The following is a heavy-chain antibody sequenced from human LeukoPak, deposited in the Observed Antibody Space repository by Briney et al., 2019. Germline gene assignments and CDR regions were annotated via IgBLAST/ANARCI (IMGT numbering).Heavy chain of an antibody. Sequence: LAGGSLRLSCSASGFTFSSYAMHWVRQAPGKGLEYVSAISSDGGSTYYADPVKGRFTISRDNSKNTLYLQMSSLRTEDTAVYYCVREGDGNWFDPWGRGTLVTVSS. V-gene: IGHV3-64D*09. CDR3: VREGDGNWFDP. J-gene: IGHJ5*02. CDR2: ISSDGGST. CDR1: GFTFSSYA. D-gene: IGHD3-16*01.